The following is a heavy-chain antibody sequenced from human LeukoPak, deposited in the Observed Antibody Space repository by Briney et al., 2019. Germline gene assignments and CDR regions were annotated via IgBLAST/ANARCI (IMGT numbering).Heavy chain of an antibody. CDR1: GFTFRSYS. D-gene: IGHD3-22*01. CDR3: ARDRIAYYDKGGFDP. V-gene: IGHV3-48*02. CDR2: ISSTSSTI. Sequence: SGGSLRLSCAASGFTFRSYSMHWVRQAPGKGLEWVSYISSTSSTIYYADSVKGRFTISRDNAKNSLYLQMNSLRDEDTAVYYCARDRIAYYDKGGFDPWGQGTLVTVSS. J-gene: IGHJ5*02.